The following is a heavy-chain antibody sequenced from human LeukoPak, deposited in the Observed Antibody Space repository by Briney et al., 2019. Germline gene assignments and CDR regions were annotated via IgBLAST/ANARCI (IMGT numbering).Heavy chain of an antibody. J-gene: IGHJ4*02. CDR1: RFTLLNYW. V-gene: IGHV3-7*01. D-gene: IGHD6-19*01. CDR3: ARQRGSGCLDY. CDR2: IKQDGSET. Sequence: RGSLTLSCAASRFTLLNYWMSWVRRAPVKGLEWVANIKQDGSETYYVDSVKGRFTISRDNAKNSLSLQMNSLRAEDTAVYYCARQRGSGCLDYWGQGTLVTVSS.